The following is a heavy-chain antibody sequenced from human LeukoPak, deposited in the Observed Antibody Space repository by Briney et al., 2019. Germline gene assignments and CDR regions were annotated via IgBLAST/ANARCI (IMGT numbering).Heavy chain of an antibody. J-gene: IGHJ4*02. CDR1: GFTFSTYG. CDR2: ISGSGGSR. V-gene: IGHV3-23*01. Sequence: GGSLRLSCAASGFTFSTYGMSRVRQAPGKGLEWVSGISGSGGSRFYTDSVKGRFTISRDNSKNTLYLQMNSLRAEDTAVYYCAKLREWELPDLFDYWGQGTLVTVSS. D-gene: IGHD1-26*01. CDR3: AKLREWELPDLFDY.